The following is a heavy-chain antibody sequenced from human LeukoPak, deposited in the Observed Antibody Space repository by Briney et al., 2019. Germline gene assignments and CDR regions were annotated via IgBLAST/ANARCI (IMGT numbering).Heavy chain of an antibody. J-gene: IGHJ4*02. V-gene: IGHV3-23*01. CDR3: AKDLYYYDSSVYFSTDY. CDR1: GFTFSSYA. CDR2: ISGSDGTT. D-gene: IGHD3-22*01. Sequence: GGSLRLSCAASGFTFSSYAMSWVRQAPGKGLEWVASISGSDGTTYYADSVKGRFTISRDNSKNTLYLQMNSLRAEDTAVYYCAKDLYYYDSSVYFSTDYWGQGTLVTVSS.